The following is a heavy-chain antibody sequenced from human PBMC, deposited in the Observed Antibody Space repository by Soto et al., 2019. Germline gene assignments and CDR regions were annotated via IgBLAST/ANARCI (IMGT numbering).Heavy chain of an antibody. D-gene: IGHD3-10*01. CDR3: ARDITMVRGVGRWFDP. CDR1: GVSISSGDYY. J-gene: IGHJ5*02. CDR2: IYYSGST. Sequence: PSETLSLTCTVSGVSISSGDYYWSWIRQPPGKGLEWIGYIYYSGSTYYNPSLKSRVTISVDTSKNQFSLKLSSVTAADTAVYYCARDITMVRGVGRWFDPWGQGTLVTVS. V-gene: IGHV4-30-4*01.